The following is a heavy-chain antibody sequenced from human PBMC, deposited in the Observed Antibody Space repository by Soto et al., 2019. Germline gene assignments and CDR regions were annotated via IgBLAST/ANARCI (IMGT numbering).Heavy chain of an antibody. CDR3: AALIVVVMYPDY. CDR2: ISYDGSNK. Sequence: GGSLRLSCAASGFTCSSYAMHWVRQAPGKGLEWVAVISYDGSNKYYADSVKGRFTISRDNSKNTLYLQMNSLRAEDTAVYYCAALIVVVMYPDYWGQGTLVTVSS. V-gene: IGHV3-30-3*01. CDR1: GFTCSSYA. D-gene: IGHD3-22*01. J-gene: IGHJ4*02.